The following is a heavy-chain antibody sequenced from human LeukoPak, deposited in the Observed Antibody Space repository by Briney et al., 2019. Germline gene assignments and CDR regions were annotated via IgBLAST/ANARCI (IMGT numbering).Heavy chain of an antibody. V-gene: IGHV1-18*01. D-gene: IGHD2-2*01. J-gene: IGHJ5*02. CDR1: GYTFTSYG. CDR2: ISAYNGNT. Sequence: ASVKVSCKASGYTFTSYGISWVRQAPGQGLEWMGWISAYNGNTNYAQKLQGRVTMTTDTSTSTAYMELSSLRSEDTAVYYCARVGCSSTSCYFGWFDPWGQGTLVTVSS. CDR3: ARVGCSSTSCYFGWFDP.